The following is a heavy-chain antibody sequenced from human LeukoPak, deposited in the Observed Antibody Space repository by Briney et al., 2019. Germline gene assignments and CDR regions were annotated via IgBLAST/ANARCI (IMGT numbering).Heavy chain of an antibody. D-gene: IGHD3-10*01. CDR1: GGSFSGYY. Sequence: PSETLSLTCAVYGGSFSGYYWSWIRQPPGKGLEWIGEINHSGSTNYNPSLKSRVTISVDTSKNQFSLKLSSVTAADTAVYYCAGPRLPSPYGSGSYYNRWGQGTLVTVSS. J-gene: IGHJ4*02. CDR2: INHSGST. V-gene: IGHV4-34*01. CDR3: AGPRLPSPYGSGSYYNR.